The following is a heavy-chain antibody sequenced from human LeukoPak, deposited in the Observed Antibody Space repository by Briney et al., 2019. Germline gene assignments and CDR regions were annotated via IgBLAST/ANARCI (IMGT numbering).Heavy chain of an antibody. CDR3: ARDPPSRGTRYFDY. CDR2: ISSTSSSI. J-gene: IGHJ4*02. D-gene: IGHD3-16*01. CDR1: GFTFSSYS. V-gene: IGHV3-21*01. Sequence: GGSLRLSCAASGFTFSSYSMNWVRQAPGTGLEGVQSISSTSSSITYADSVKGRFTISRDNANNSMYLQMDSLRAEDTAVYYCARDPPSRGTRYFDYWGQGTLVTVSS.